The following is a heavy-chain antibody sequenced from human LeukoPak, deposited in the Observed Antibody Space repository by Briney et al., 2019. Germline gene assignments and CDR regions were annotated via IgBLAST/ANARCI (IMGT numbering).Heavy chain of an antibody. V-gene: IGHV3-64D*06. Sequence: GGSLRLSCSASGFTFSNYAMHWVRQAPGKGLEYVSAIRSNGGSTYYADSVKGRFTISRDNSKNTLDLQMSSLRAEDTAVYYCVRGGSGSYHNPLLRYWGQGTLVTVSS. CDR2: IRSNGGST. CDR3: VRGGSGSYHNPLLRY. J-gene: IGHJ4*02. D-gene: IGHD3-10*01. CDR1: GFTFSNYA.